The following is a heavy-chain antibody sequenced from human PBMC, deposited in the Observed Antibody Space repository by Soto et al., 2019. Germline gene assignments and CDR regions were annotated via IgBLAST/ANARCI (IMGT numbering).Heavy chain of an antibody. CDR2: ISSSSSTI. CDR3: ARDRNDYGDYGFDY. D-gene: IGHD4-17*01. V-gene: IGHV3-48*01. Sequence: EVQLVESGGGLVQPGGSLRRSCAASGFTFSSYSMNWVRQAPGKGLEWVSYISSSSSTIYYADSVKCRLTISRDNAKNALYLQMNSMRAEDTAVYYCARDRNDYGDYGFDYWGQGTLVTVSS. CDR1: GFTFSSYS. J-gene: IGHJ4*02.